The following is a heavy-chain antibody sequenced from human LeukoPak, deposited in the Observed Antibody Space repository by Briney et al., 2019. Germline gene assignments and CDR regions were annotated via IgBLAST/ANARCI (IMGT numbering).Heavy chain of an antibody. D-gene: IGHD5-12*01. CDR3: ARGGSGYDWFDP. Sequence: SETLSLTCTVSGYSISSDYYWGWIRQPPGRGLEWIGTIYHSGSTYYNPSLKSRVTISVDTSKNQFSLKLSSVTAADTAVYYCARGGSGYDWFDPWGQGTLVTVSS. CDR2: IYHSGST. J-gene: IGHJ5*02. CDR1: GYSISSDYY. V-gene: IGHV4-38-2*02.